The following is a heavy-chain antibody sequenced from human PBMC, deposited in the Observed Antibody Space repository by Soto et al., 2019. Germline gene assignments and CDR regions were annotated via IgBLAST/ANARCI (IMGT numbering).Heavy chain of an antibody. CDR2: ISAYNGNT. J-gene: IGHJ5*02. V-gene: IGHV1-18*01. CDR1: GYTFTSYG. Sequence: QVQLVQSGAEVKKPGASVKVSCKASGYTFTSYGISWVRQAPGQGLEWMGWISAYNGNTNYAQKLQGRVTMTTDTSTSTAYMELRSLRSDDTVVYYCARDHYYDSSGYYYFWFDPWGQGTLVTVSS. CDR3: ARDHYYDSSGYYYFWFDP. D-gene: IGHD3-22*01.